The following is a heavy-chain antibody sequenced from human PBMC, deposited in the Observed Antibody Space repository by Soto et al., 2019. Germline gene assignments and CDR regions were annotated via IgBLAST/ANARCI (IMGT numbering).Heavy chain of an antibody. J-gene: IGHJ5*01. V-gene: IGHV4-34*01. CDR3: STRAYDTNGYYRFEP. CDR2: INHSGRV. CDR1: VGSFSGHS. D-gene: IGHD3-22*01. Sequence: SETLSLTCAFYVGSFSGHSWTCIRQSPGKGLEWIGDINHSGRVNYSPSLKSRVTISLDTSKNQFSLTLSAVTAADTAMYYCSTRAYDTNGYYRFEPWGQGTLVSVSS.